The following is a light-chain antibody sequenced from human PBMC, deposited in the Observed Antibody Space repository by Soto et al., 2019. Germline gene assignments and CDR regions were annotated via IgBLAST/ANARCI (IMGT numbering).Light chain of an antibody. Sequence: AIRLTQSPSSFSASTGDRVTITWRAREGISSYLAWYQQKPGKAPKLLIYAASTLQSGVPSRFSGSGSGTDFPLTITCLQSEDFATYYCQQYYSNPRVTFGGGPK. J-gene: IGKJ4*01. V-gene: IGKV1-8*01. CDR1: EGISSY. CDR3: QQYYSNPRVT. CDR2: AAS.